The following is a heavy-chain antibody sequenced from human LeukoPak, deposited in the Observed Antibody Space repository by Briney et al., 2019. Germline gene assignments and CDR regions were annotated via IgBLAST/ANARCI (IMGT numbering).Heavy chain of an antibody. J-gene: IGHJ3*02. D-gene: IGHD3-22*01. CDR3: ARVIGYYYDSSGDAFDI. CDR1: GYTFTSYD. CDR2: MNPNSGNT. Sequence: ASVKVSCKASGYTFTSYDINWVRQATGQGLEWMGWMNPNSGNTGYAQKFQGRVTMTRNTSIGTAYMELSSLRSDDTAVYYCARVIGYYYDSSGDAFDIWGQGTMVTVSS. V-gene: IGHV1-8*01.